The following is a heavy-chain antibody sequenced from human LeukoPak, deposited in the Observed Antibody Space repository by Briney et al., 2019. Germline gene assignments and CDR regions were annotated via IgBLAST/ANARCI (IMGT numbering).Heavy chain of an antibody. CDR3: AREYHYYDTRGYYYFDY. CDR1: AGSISRYY. D-gene: IGHD3-22*01. J-gene: IGHJ4*02. CDR2: IYYSGST. Sequence: PSETLSLTCSASAGSISRYYWSWIRQPPGKGLEWIGYIYYSGSTDYNPSLKSRVTISLDTSKNQFSLKLSSVTAADTAVYYCAREYHYYDTRGYYYFDYWGQGTLVTVSS. V-gene: IGHV4-59*01.